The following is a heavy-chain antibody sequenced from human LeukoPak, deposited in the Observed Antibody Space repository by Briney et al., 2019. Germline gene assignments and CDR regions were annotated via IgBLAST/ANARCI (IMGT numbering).Heavy chain of an antibody. CDR1: GFTFTTYA. CDR3: ATIYYYVMDV. V-gene: IGHV3-23*01. Sequence: GGSLRLSCAASGFTFTTYAMSWVRQAPGKGLEWVSAITGSGGSTSYADSVKGRFTISRDNSENTLYLQMNSLRAEDTALYYCATIYYYVMDVWGQGTTVTVSS. J-gene: IGHJ6*02. CDR2: ITGSGGST.